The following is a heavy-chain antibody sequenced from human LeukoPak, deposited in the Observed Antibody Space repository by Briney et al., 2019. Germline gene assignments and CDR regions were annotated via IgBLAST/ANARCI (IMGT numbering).Heavy chain of an antibody. CDR1: GFTFSSYG. D-gene: IGHD3-22*01. CDR3: AKDQAEGYYDSSGPVDY. J-gene: IGHJ4*02. Sequence: GGSLRLSCAASGFTFSSYGMHWVRQAPGKGLEWVAFIRYDGSNKYNADSVKGRFTISRDNSKNTLYLQMNSLRAGDTAVYYCAKDQAEGYYDSSGPVDYWGQGTLVTVSS. CDR2: IRYDGSNK. V-gene: IGHV3-30*02.